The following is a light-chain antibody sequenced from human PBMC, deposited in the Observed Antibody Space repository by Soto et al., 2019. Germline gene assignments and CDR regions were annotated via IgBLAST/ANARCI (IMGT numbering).Light chain of an antibody. J-gene: IGKJ2*02. Sequence: DVVMTQSPLSLPVTPGEPASISCRSSQTLLNSNGYNYLDWYLQRPGQSPQLLIFLGSNRASGVPDRFSGSGSGTDFTLKISIVEAEDVVVYYCMQALQSPRTFGQGTKLEIK. V-gene: IGKV2-28*01. CDR2: LGS. CDR3: MQALQSPRT. CDR1: QTLLNSNGYNY.